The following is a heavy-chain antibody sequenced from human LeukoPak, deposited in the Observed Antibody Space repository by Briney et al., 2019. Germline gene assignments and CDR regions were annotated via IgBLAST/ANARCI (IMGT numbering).Heavy chain of an antibody. CDR1: GFTISNSC. V-gene: IGHV4-59*01. J-gene: IGHJ4*02. CDR2: IYYSGST. D-gene: IGHD3-10*01. CDR3: TRGGYWLEELLSAPLDY. Sequence: PSETLSLTCTASGFTISNSCLTWIRQPPGKGLEWIGYIYYSGSTSYTPSLKRGVTISVDAYKNQFSLKMSSVTAADTAVYYCTRGGYWLEELLSAPLDYWGQGKLVTVSS.